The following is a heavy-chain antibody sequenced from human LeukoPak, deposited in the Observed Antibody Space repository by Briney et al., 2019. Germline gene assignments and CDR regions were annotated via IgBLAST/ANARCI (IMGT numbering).Heavy chain of an antibody. Sequence: SETLSLTCAVSGGSISSGGYSWSWIRQPPGKGLEWIGYIYYSGSTYYNPSLKSRVTISVDTSKNQFSPKLSSVTAADTAVYYCARSSMVRGSRSIDYWGQGTLVTVSS. CDR2: IYYSGST. CDR1: GGSISSGGYS. V-gene: IGHV4-30-4*07. J-gene: IGHJ4*02. D-gene: IGHD3-10*01. CDR3: ARSSMVRGSRSIDY.